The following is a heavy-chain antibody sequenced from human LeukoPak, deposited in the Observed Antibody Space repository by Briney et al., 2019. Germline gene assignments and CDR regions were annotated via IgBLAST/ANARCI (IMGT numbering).Heavy chain of an antibody. CDR2: IGTAGDT. D-gene: IGHD1-1*01. V-gene: IGHV3-13*01. CDR1: RFTSSDYD. CDR3: ARVAKERVGGVYYFDY. Sequence: GGSLRLSCAASRFTSSDYDMHWVRQPTGKGLEWVAAIGTAGDTYYTGSVKGRFTISRENAKNSLYLQMNSLRAGDTAVYYCARVAKERVGGVYYFDYWGQGTLVTVSS. J-gene: IGHJ4*02.